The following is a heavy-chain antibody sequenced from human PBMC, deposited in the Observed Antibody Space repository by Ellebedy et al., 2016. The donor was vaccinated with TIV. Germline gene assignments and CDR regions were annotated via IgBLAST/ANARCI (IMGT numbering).Heavy chain of an antibody. CDR1: GGTFNSYA. CDR3: ASGYSGAYYTLTY. D-gene: IGHD5-12*01. J-gene: IGHJ4*02. Sequence: ASVKVSCKVSGGTFNSYAINWVRQAPRQGLELMGSIVPVLGLENYAPNFQGRVTITADTSTNTAYLELTGLTSDDTAVYYCASGYSGAYYTLTYWGPGTLVTVSS. V-gene: IGHV1-69*04. CDR2: IVPVLGLE.